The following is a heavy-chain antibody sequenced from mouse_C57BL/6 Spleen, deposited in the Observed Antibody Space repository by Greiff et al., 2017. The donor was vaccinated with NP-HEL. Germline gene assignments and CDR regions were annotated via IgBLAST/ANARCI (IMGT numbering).Heavy chain of an antibody. CDR1: GFTFSSYG. D-gene: IGHD1-1*01. J-gene: IGHJ3*01. Sequence: EVQGVESGGDLVKPGGSLKLSCAASGFTFSSYGMSWVRQTPDKRLEWVATISSGGSYTYYLDSVKGRFTISRDNAKNTLYLQMSSLKSEDTAMYYCARQDYYGSGAYWGQGTLVTVSA. CDR3: ARQDYYGSGAY. V-gene: IGHV5-6*01. CDR2: ISSGGSYT.